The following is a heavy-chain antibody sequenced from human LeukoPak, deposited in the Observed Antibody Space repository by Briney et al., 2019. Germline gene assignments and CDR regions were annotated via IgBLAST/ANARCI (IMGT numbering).Heavy chain of an antibody. J-gene: IGHJ6*03. D-gene: IGHD6-13*01. CDR2: ISAYNGNT. CDR3: ARDEGGSSSQVYYYYYYYMDV. V-gene: IGHV1-18*01. Sequence: ASVKVSCKASGYTFTSYGISWVRQAPGQGLEWMGWISAYNGNTNYAQKLQGRVTMTTDTSTSTAYMELRSLRSDDTAVYYCARDEGGSSSQVYYYYYYYMDVWGKGATVTVSS. CDR1: GYTFTSYG.